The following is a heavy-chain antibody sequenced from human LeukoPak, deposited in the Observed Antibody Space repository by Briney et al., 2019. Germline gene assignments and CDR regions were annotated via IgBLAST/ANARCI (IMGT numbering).Heavy chain of an antibody. D-gene: IGHD3-16*01. CDR3: TADLRL. J-gene: IGHJ1*01. Sequence: SGGSLRLSCAVSGFTFNTAWMSWVRQAPGKGLEYIGRIKSKTDGGTTYYAAPVKGRFTISRDDSKNTRYLQMNGLKIEDTALYYCTADLRLWGQGTLVTVSS. CDR1: GFTFNTAW. CDR2: IKSKTDGGTT. V-gene: IGHV3-15*01.